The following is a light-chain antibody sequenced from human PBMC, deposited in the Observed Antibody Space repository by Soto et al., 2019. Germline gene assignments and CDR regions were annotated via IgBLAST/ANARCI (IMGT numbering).Light chain of an antibody. Sequence: DIQMTQSPSSLSASLGDRVTVTCRASQSISTYLNWFQQRPGKAPKLLIYGAYTLQDGVPSRFSGSGSETEFTLTSSSLQPDDFATYYCQHSFGAPRTFGQGTRVDIK. V-gene: IGKV1-39*01. CDR2: GAY. CDR1: QSISTY. CDR3: QHSFGAPRT. J-gene: IGKJ1*01.